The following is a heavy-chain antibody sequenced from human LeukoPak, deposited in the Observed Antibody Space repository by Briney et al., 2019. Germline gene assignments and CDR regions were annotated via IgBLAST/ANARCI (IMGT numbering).Heavy chain of an antibody. V-gene: IGHV4-30-2*02. Sequence: PSETLSLTCTVSGGSISSGGYYWSWIRQPPGKGLEWIGYIYHSGSTYYNPSLKSRVTISVDTSKNQFSLKLSSVTAADTAVYYCASGIGVATRDLDYWGQGTLVTVSS. CDR2: IYHSGST. J-gene: IGHJ4*02. CDR1: GGSISSGGYY. D-gene: IGHD5-12*01. CDR3: ASGIGVATRDLDY.